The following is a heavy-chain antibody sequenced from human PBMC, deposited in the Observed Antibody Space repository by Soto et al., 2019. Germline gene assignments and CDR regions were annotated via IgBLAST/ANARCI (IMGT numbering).Heavy chain of an antibody. J-gene: IGHJ5*02. CDR3: VRTAREGAVAPHWFDR. CDR1: GSSFRSTDYY. V-gene: IGHV4-30-4*01. CDR2: VYYTEST. Sequence: SVTLPLTFTLSGSSFRSTDYYWRWIRQAPGKGLEWIGYVYYTESTYYNPSLMSRLTISVDTSKNQFSLKLTSVTAAETAVYYCVRTAREGAVAPHWFDRWGQGTQVTVSS.